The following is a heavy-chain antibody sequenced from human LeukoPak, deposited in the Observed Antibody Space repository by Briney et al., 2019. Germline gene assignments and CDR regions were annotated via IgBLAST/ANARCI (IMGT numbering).Heavy chain of an antibody. CDR1: GGALSSYA. V-gene: IGHV1-69*05. D-gene: IGHD6-13*01. CDR3: ARDAIAAAGTGYYYYYMDV. CDR2: IIPIFGTA. J-gene: IGHJ6*03. Sequence: ASVKVSCKASGGALSSYAISWVRQAPGQGREWMGGIIPIFGTANYAQKFQGRVTITTDESTSTAYMELSSQRSEDTAVYYCARDAIAAAGTGYYYYYMDVWGKGTTVTVSS.